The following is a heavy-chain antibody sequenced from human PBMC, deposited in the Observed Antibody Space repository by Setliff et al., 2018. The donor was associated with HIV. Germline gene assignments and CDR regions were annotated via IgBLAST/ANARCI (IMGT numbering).Heavy chain of an antibody. CDR1: GFSLSNTRMG. Sequence: ASGPTLVNPTETLTLTCTVSGFSLSNTRMGVSWIRQPPGKALEWLAHIFPNDEKSYSASLKSRVTISEDTSKSQVVPTMTNMDPLDTATYFCARYNFRRGYWDYFDYWGQGTQVTVSS. CDR3: ARYNFRRGYWDYFDY. D-gene: IGHD3-3*01. V-gene: IGHV2-26*01. CDR2: IFPNDEK. J-gene: IGHJ4*02.